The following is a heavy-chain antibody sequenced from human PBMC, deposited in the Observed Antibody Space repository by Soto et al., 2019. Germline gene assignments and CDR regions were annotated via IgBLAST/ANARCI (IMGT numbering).Heavy chain of an antibody. CDR2: TSYDESDK. D-gene: IGHD3-16*01. CDR1: GFTFRSYV. CDR3: VRWGTTGGLDV. Sequence: QVQLVESGGGVVQPGTSLRVSCVGSGFTFRSYVIHWVRQAPGKGLEWVALTSYDESDKYYDDSVRGRFTISRDNSRNTVDLQMDSLRLEDTALYYCVRWGTTGGLDVWGQGTLVSV. V-gene: IGHV3-30*19. J-gene: IGHJ1*01.